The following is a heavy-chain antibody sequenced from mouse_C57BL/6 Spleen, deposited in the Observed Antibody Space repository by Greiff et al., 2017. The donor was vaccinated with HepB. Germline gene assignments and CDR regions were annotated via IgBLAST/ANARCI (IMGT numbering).Heavy chain of an antibody. Sequence: QVQLKQPGAELVRPGTSVKLSCKASGYTFTSYWMHWVKQRPGQGLEWIGVIDPSDSYTNYNQKFKGKATLTVDTSSSTAYMQLSSLTSEDSAVYYCAREGLRRGNYAMDYWGQGTSVTVSS. CDR2: IDPSDSYT. V-gene: IGHV1-59*01. CDR1: GYTFTSYW. D-gene: IGHD2-4*01. CDR3: AREGLRRGNYAMDY. J-gene: IGHJ4*01.